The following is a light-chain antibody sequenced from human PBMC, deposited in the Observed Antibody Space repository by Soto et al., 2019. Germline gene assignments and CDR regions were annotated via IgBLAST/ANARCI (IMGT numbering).Light chain of an antibody. Sequence: EIVMTQSPATLSVSPGERVTLSCRASESLSTYLAWYQQKPGQAPRLLIYGASTKATGIPARFSGSGSATDFTLTISSLRSEEFAVYYCQRYNDWPFTFGQGTKVDIK. CDR3: QRYNDWPFT. J-gene: IGKJ2*01. CDR1: ESLSTY. V-gene: IGKV3-15*01. CDR2: GAS.